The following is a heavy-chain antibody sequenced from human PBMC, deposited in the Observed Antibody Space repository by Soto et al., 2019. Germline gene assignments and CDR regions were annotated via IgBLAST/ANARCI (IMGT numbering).Heavy chain of an antibody. V-gene: IGHV1-18*01. Sequence: ASVKVSCKASGYTFTSYGISWVRQAPGQGLEWMGWISAYNGNTNYAQKLQGRVTMTTDTSTSTAYMELRSLRSDDTAVYYCAREDSSLLWFGELRGWFDPWGQGTLVTVSS. CDR3: AREDSSLLWFGELRGWFDP. CDR2: ISAYNGNT. D-gene: IGHD3-10*01. J-gene: IGHJ5*02. CDR1: GYTFTSYG.